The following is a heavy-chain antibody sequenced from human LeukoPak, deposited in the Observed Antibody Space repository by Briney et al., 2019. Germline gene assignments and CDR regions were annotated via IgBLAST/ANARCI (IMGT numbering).Heavy chain of an antibody. Sequence: GGSLRLSCAASGFTFSSYAMHWVRRAPGKGLEWVAVISYDGSNKYYADSVMGRFTISRDNSKNTLYLQMNSLRAEDTAVYYCARGHDFWSGYYTYYFDYWGQGTLVTVSS. CDR2: ISYDGSNK. J-gene: IGHJ4*02. CDR3: ARGHDFWSGYYTYYFDY. D-gene: IGHD3-3*01. CDR1: GFTFSSYA. V-gene: IGHV3-30-3*01.